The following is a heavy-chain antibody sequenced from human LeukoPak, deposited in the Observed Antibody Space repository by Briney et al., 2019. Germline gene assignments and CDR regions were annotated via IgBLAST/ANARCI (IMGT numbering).Heavy chain of an antibody. V-gene: IGHV3-21*01. J-gene: IGHJ4*02. CDR3: ARGGPYYYDSSLNDY. CDR2: ISSSSSYI. CDR1: GFTFSSYS. D-gene: IGHD3-22*01. Sequence: GGSLRLSCAASGFTFSSYSMNWVRQAPGKGLEWDSSISSSSSYIYYADSVKGRFTISRDNAKNSLYLQMNSLRAEDTAVYYCARGGPYYYDSSLNDYWGQGTLVTVSS.